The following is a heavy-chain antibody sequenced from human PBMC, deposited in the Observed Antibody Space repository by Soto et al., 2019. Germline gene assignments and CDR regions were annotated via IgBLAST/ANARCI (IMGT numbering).Heavy chain of an antibody. Sequence: GGSLRLSCAASGFTVSSNYMSWVRQAPGKGLEWVAVIWYDGSNKYYADSVKGRFTISRDNSKNTLYLQMNSLRAEDTAVYYCASLGYDSSGYYFDYWGQGTLVTVSS. J-gene: IGHJ4*02. D-gene: IGHD3-22*01. CDR3: ASLGYDSSGYYFDY. V-gene: IGHV3-33*08. CDR1: GFTVSSNY. CDR2: IWYDGSNK.